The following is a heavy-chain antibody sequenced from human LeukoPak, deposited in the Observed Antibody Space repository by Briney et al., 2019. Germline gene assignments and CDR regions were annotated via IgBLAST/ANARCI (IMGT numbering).Heavy chain of an antibody. CDR2: IIPIFGTA. D-gene: IGHD6-13*01. Sequence: GSSVKVSCKASGGTFSSYAISWVRQAPGQGLEWMGGIIPIFGTANYAQKFQGRVTITADKSTSTAYMELSSLRSEDTAVYYCASRYGSQQLVTRGAYYYMDVWGKGTTVTVSS. CDR3: ASRYGSQQLVTRGAYYYMDV. J-gene: IGHJ6*03. CDR1: GGTFSSYA. V-gene: IGHV1-69*06.